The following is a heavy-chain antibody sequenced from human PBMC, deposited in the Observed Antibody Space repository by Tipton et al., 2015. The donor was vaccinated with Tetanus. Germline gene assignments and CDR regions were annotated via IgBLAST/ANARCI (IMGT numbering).Heavy chain of an antibody. CDR3: AKEYYDFWSGYSPSYYYYGMDV. CDR1: GFTFSSYG. D-gene: IGHD3-3*01. V-gene: IGHV3-30*18. CDR2: ISYDGSNK. J-gene: IGHJ6*02. Sequence: SLRLSCAASGFTFSSYGMHWVRQAPGKGLEWVAVISYDGSNKYYADSGKGRFTISRDNSKNTLYLQMNSLRAEDTAVYYCAKEYYDFWSGYSPSYYYYGMDVWGQGTTVTVSS.